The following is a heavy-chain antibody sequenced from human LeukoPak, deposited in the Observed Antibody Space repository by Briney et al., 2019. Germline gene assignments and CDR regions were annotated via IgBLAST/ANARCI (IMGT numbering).Heavy chain of an antibody. CDR3: ARESSITSGTTGETFDF. CDR2: IAISGNR. D-gene: IGHD1-1*01. Sequence: GGSLRLSCAASGFTLSSHDMHWVRQASGKGPEWVSAIAISGNRYYSRSVKGRFTISRENGKNALYLQMNSLRAEDTALYYCARESSITSGTTGETFDFWGQGTTVTVSS. CDR1: GFTLSSHD. V-gene: IGHV3-13*01. J-gene: IGHJ3*01.